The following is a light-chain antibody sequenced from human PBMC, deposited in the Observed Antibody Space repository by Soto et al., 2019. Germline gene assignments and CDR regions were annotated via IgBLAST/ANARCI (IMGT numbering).Light chain of an antibody. Sequence: EIVLTQSPATLSLSPGKRATLSCRASQSRSTFLAWYRQKPGQAPRLLIYDASNRASGIPPRFSGSGSGTDFTLTISSLEPEDFAVYYCQQRRKWPGTFGQGTRLEIK. J-gene: IGKJ5*01. CDR1: QSRSTF. V-gene: IGKV3-11*01. CDR2: DAS. CDR3: QQRRKWPGT.